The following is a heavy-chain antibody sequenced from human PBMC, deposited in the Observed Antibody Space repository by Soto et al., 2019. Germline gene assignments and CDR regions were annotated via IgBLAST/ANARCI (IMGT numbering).Heavy chain of an antibody. CDR3: ARLSLNNYVLNDA. D-gene: IGHD3-10*02. J-gene: IGHJ5*02. Sequence: SETLSLTCTVSGYSISSSNWWGWIRQPPGKGLEWIGYIYYSGTTYYNPSLKSRVTMSVDTSKNQFSLKVNSVTAADTAVYYCARLSLNNYVLNDAWGQGILVTVSS. CDR1: GYSISSSNW. V-gene: IGHV4-28*01. CDR2: IYYSGTT.